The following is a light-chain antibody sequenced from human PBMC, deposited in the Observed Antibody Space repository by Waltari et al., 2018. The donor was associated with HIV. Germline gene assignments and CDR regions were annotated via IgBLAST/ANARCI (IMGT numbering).Light chain of an antibody. J-gene: IGKJ4*01. CDR3: QKYNSAPFT. CDR2: SAT. CDR1: RSINTY. Sequence: DFQMTQSPSSVSASVGDRVTISCRASRSINTYLAWFQVRPGKVPKLLISSATTLQPGIPSRFSGSGSGIDFVLTISSLQPEDVATYYCQKYNSAPFTFGGGTKVEI. V-gene: IGKV1-27*01.